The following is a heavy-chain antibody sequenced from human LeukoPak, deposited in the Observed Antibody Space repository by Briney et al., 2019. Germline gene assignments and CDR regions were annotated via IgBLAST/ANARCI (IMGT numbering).Heavy chain of an antibody. CDR3: ARGIVGATAPDY. D-gene: IGHD1-26*01. CDR2: IYSSGST. CDR1: GGSISSYK. Sequence: SETLSLTCTVSGGSISSYKWSWIRQPAGKGLEWIGRIYSSGSTNYTPSLKSRGNMSVDTSNNQFSLKLSSVTAADTGVYYCARGIVGATAPDYWGQGALVIVSS. J-gene: IGHJ4*02. V-gene: IGHV4-4*07.